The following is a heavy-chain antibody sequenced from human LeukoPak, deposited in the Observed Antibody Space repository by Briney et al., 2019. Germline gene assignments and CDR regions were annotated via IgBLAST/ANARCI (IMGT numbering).Heavy chain of an antibody. CDR1: GDSISSHY. CDR2: INHSGST. D-gene: IGHD2-2*01. J-gene: IGHJ6*03. V-gene: IGHV4-34*01. CDR3: AREGPAATYSNYYYYYYMDV. Sequence: SETLSLTCTVSGDSISSHYWSWIRQPPGKGLEWIGEINHSGSTNYNPSLKSRVTISVDTSKNQFSLKLSSVTAADTAVYYCAREGPAATYSNYYYYYYMDVWGKGTTVTVSS.